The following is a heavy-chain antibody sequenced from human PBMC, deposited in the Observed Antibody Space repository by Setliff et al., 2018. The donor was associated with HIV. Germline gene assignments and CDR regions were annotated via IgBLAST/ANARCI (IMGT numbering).Heavy chain of an antibody. V-gene: IGHV4-61*02. J-gene: IGHJ5*02. CDR2: IYTSGST. D-gene: IGHD1-20*01. CDR1: GGSISSGSYY. Sequence: SETLSLTCTVSGGSISSGSYYWSWIRQPAGKGLEWIGRIYTSGSTNYNPSLKSRVTISVDTSKNQFSLKLSSVTAADTAVYYCARLTGNTSGYRRFDPWGQGALVTVSS. CDR3: ARLTGNTSGYRRFDP.